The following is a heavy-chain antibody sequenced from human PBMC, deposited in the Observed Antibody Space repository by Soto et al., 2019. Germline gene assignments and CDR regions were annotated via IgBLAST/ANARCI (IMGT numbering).Heavy chain of an antibody. J-gene: IGHJ4*02. CDR3: VREGGDLRGSGVFDY. CDR1: GFTFSFYT. D-gene: IGHD6-19*01. Sequence: EPQLVESGGGLVQPGGSLRLSCAASGFTFSFYTMNWVRQTPGKGLEWLAYISRGGSSIYYADSVKGRFTVSRDNANNSLSLQLNSLRREDPAVYYCVREGGDLRGSGVFDYWGQGTLVTVSS. CDR2: ISRGGSSI. V-gene: IGHV3-48*01.